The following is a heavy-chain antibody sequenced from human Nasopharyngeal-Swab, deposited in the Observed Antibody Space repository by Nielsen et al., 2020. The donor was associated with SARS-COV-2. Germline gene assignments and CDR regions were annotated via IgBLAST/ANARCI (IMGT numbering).Heavy chain of an antibody. CDR3: ARPVVPAATFPYY. CDR2: IHPGDSDT. Sequence: VRQMPGKGLEWMGIIHPGDSDTRYSPSFQGQVTISADKSISTAYLQWSSLKASDTAMYYCARPVVPAATFPYYWGQGTLVTVSS. D-gene: IGHD2-2*01. J-gene: IGHJ4*02. V-gene: IGHV5-51*01.